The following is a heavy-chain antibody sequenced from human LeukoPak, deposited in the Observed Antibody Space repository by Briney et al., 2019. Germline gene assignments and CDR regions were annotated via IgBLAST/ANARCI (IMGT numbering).Heavy chain of an antibody. CDR1: GFTFSSYS. CDR2: ISSSSSYI. Sequence: GGSLRLSCAASGFTFSSYSMNWVRQAPGKGLEWVSSISSSSSYIYYADSVKGRFTISRDNAKNSLYLQMNSLRAEDTAVYYCARDLVSSSSTNYFDYWGQGTLVTVSS. V-gene: IGHV3-21*01. D-gene: IGHD6-13*01. J-gene: IGHJ4*02. CDR3: ARDLVSSSSTNYFDY.